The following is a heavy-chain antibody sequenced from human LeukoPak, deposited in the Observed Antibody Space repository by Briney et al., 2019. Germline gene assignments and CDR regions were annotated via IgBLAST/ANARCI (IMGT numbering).Heavy chain of an antibody. Sequence: GGSLRLSCAASGFTFSSYAMHWVRQAPGKGLEWVAVISYDGSNKYYADSVKGRFTISRDNSKNTLYLQMNSLRAEDTAVYYCARVAAYLFDYWGQGTLVTVSS. CDR2: ISYDGSNK. V-gene: IGHV3-30*04. CDR3: ARVAAYLFDY. CDR1: GFTFSSYA. D-gene: IGHD6-6*01. J-gene: IGHJ4*02.